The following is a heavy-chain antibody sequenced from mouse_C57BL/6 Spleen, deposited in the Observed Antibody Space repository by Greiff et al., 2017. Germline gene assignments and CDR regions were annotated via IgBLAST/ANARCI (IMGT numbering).Heavy chain of an antibody. CDR1: GYTFTSYW. Sequence: VQLQQSGADLAKPGASVKLSCKASGYTFTSYWMPWVKQRPGQGLEWIGYINPSSGYTKYNQKFKDKATLTADKSSSTAYMQLSSLTYEDSAVYYVEIEGYEYDGPPFDDWGKGTTLTVSS. CDR3: EIEGYEYDGPPFDD. V-gene: IGHV1-7*01. J-gene: IGHJ2*01. CDR2: INPSSGYT. D-gene: IGHD2-4*01.